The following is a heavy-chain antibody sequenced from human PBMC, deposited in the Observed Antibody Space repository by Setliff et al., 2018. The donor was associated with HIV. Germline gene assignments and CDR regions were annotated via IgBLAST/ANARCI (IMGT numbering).Heavy chain of an antibody. CDR2: IYTTGGT. CDR1: GGSMSGYY. D-gene: IGHD6-13*01. Sequence: SETLSLTCSVSGGSMSGYYWNWIRQPAGKGLEWIGRIYTTGGTNYNPALKSRVTMSIDTSKNQISLKLNSVTAADTATYYCARSNPGITAGLLAYWGPGTLVTVSS. CDR3: ARSNPGITAGLLAY. J-gene: IGHJ4*02. V-gene: IGHV4-4*07.